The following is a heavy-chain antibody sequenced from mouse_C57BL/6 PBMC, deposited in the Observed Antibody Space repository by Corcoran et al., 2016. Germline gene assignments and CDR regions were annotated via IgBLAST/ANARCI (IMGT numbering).Heavy chain of an antibody. CDR1: GYTFTDYY. CDR2: INPNNGGT. D-gene: IGHD1-1*01. CDR3: ARSGSSYY. J-gene: IGHJ2*01. Sequence: EVQLQQSGPELVKPGASVKISCKASGYTFTDYYMNWVKQSHGKSLEWIGDINPNNGGTSYNQKFKGKATLTVDKSSSTAYMELRSLTSEYSAVYYCARSGSSYYWGQGTTLTVSS. V-gene: IGHV1-26*01.